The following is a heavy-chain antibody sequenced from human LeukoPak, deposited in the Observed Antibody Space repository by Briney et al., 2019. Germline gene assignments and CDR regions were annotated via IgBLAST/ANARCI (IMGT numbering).Heavy chain of an antibody. CDR3: ARDLYYYDSSGYFS. CDR1: GFTFSSYS. D-gene: IGHD3-22*01. J-gene: IGHJ5*02. Sequence: GGSLRLSCAASGFTFSSYSMNWVRQAPGKGLEWVSSISSSSYIYYADSVKGRFTISRDNAKNSLYLQMNSLRAEDTAVYYCARDLYYYDSSGYFSWGQGTLVTVSS. CDR2: ISSSSYI. V-gene: IGHV3-21*01.